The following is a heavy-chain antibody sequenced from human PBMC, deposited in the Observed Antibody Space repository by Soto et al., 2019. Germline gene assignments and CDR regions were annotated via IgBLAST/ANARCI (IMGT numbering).Heavy chain of an antibody. V-gene: IGHV3-49*03. CDR1: GFTFGDYA. J-gene: IGHJ6*02. CDR3: TRDRISVDYGDYLYYYYGMDV. Sequence: GSLRLSCTASGFTFGDYAMSWFRQAPGKGLEWVGFIRSKAYGGTTEYAASVKGRFTISRDDSKSIAYLQMNSLKTEDTAVYYCTRDRISVDYGDYLYYYYGMDVWGQGTTVTVSS. D-gene: IGHD4-17*01. CDR2: IRSKAYGGTT.